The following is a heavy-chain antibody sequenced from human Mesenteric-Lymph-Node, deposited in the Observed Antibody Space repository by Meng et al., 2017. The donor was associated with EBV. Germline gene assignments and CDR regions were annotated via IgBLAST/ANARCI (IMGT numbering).Heavy chain of an antibody. CDR2: VIHSGNT. CDR1: CDSFSAYY. V-gene: IGHV4-34*12. Sequence: QLQLQACGSGLLTPSQALSLTCDVYCDSFSAYYWSWLRQPRGGWLEWIVDVIHSGNTSYSTSLKSRVTISVDTSKRQFSLKLRSMTAAVTAVYYCATGWGKANYWGQGTLVTVSS. J-gene: IGHJ4*02. D-gene: IGHD3-16*01. CDR3: ATGWGKANY.